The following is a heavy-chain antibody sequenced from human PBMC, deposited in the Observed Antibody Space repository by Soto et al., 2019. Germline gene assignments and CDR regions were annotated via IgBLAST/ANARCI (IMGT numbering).Heavy chain of an antibody. CDR2: IYHSGST. D-gene: IGHD3-22*01. CDR1: GGSITSGDYY. V-gene: IGHV4-31*03. Sequence: QVQLQESGPGLVRPSQTLSLTCTVSGGSITSGDYYWGWIRQHPGKGLEWIGYIYHSGSTYYNPSLKSRVTISVDTSKNQFSLKLSSVTDADTAVYFCARVFYGSRGYHPWYFDLWGRGTLVTVSS. CDR3: ARVFYGSRGYHPWYFDL. J-gene: IGHJ2*01.